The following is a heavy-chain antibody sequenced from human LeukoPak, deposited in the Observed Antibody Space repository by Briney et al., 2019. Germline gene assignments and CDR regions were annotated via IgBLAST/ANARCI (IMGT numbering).Heavy chain of an antibody. Sequence: NPSEPLSLTCAVFGGSFRGSSWTWFPHPPGKGLEGIGEINHSESTNYTPPLKSRVTISVGTSKHQFSLKLSSVTAAGTAVYYSARSWGYCYGSGSPEKYDYWGQGTLVTVSS. V-gene: IGHV4-34*01. J-gene: IGHJ4*02. CDR3: ARSWGYCYGSGSPEKYDY. CDR1: GGSFRGSS. D-gene: IGHD3-10*01. CDR2: INHSEST.